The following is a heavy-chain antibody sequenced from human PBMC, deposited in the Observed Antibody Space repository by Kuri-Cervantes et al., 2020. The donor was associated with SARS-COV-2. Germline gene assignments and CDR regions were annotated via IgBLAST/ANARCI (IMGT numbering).Heavy chain of an antibody. CDR2: VYYDGTT. D-gene: IGHD4-11*01. CDR1: GGSINSYY. CDR3: ARASTSFDD. V-gene: IGHV4-59*01. J-gene: IGHJ4*02. Sequence: SETLSLTCPVSGGSINSYYWSWIRQAPGKGLEWLGHVYYDGTTNYNPSLKRRATISLATSKSQFFLQLDSVTAADTAVYFCARASTSFDDWGQGTPVTVSS.